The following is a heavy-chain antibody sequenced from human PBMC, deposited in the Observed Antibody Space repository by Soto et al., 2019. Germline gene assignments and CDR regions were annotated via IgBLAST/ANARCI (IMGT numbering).Heavy chain of an antibody. J-gene: IGHJ4*02. V-gene: IGHV6-1*01. CDR3: ARGPHEVVPAARGFDY. CDR1: GDSVSSNSAA. Sequence: SQTLSLTCAISGDSVSSNSAAWNWIRQSPSRGLEWLGRTYYRSKWYNDYAVSVKSRITINPDTSKNQFSLQLNSVTPEDTAVYYCARGPHEVVPAARGFDYWGQGTLVTVSS. D-gene: IGHD2-2*01. CDR2: TYYRSKWYN.